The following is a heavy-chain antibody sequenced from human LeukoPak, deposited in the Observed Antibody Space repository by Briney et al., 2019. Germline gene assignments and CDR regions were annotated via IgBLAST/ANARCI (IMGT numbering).Heavy chain of an antibody. CDR1: GYTFGSYG. D-gene: IGHD3-3*01. J-gene: IGHJ4*02. CDR3: VRDWRSRINYLDY. V-gene: IGHV1-18*01. CDR2: ISAYNGNT. Sequence: GASVKVSCKTSGYTFGSYGISWVRQAPGQGLEWRGWISAYNGNTNYAQKFQGRVTMTTDTSTSTAYMELRSLRSDDTAVYYCVRDWRSRINYLDYWGQGTLVTVSS.